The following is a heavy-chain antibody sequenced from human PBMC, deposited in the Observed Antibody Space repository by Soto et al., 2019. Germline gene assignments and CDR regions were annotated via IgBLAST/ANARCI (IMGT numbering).Heavy chain of an antibody. CDR1: GYIFTSYG. D-gene: IGHD3-9*01. V-gene: IGHV1-18*04. Sequence: GASVKVSCKASGYIFTSYGITWVRQAPGQGLEWMGWISTYNGNTNYAQKLQDRVTMTTDTPTSTAYMELRSRRSDDTAVYYCARDLIVTGTYFDYWGQGTLVTVSS. CDR2: ISTYNGNT. J-gene: IGHJ4*02. CDR3: ARDLIVTGTYFDY.